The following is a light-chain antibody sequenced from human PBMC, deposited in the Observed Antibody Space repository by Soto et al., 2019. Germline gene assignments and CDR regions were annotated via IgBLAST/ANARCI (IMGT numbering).Light chain of an antibody. J-gene: IGLJ2*01. CDR2: EGS. CDR1: TRDIGSYKF. Sequence: QSVLTQPASVSGSPGQSITISCSGTTRDIGSYKFVSWYQQHPGKAPKLMIYEGSKRPSGVSDRFSASKSGNTASLTISGLQAEDEAGYYCCSHAGDHVVFGGGTKLTVL. CDR3: CSHAGDHVV. V-gene: IGLV2-23*01.